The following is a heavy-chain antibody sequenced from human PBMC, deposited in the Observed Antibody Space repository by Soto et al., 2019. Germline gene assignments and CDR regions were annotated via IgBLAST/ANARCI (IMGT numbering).Heavy chain of an antibody. D-gene: IGHD5-12*01. CDR3: ARATPSVATLGYGMDV. CDR1: GGSINSGGYY. Sequence: QVQLQASGPGLVKPSQTLSLTCTVSGGSINSGGYYWNWIRQHPGRGLEWMGYIYYTGSTYYNPSLKSRITFSIDTSRNQFSLKVNSVTAADTAVYYCARATPSVATLGYGMDVWGQGTTVVVSS. V-gene: IGHV4-31*03. CDR2: IYYTGST. J-gene: IGHJ6*02.